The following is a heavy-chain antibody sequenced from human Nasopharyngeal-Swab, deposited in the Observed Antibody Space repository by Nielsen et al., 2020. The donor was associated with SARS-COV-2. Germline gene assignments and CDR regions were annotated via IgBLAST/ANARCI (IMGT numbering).Heavy chain of an antibody. CDR1: GGSTSSYY. CDR3: AREGYSYGNNWFDP. V-gene: IGHV4-38-2*02. D-gene: IGHD5-18*01. Sequence: SETLSLTCTVSGGSTSSYYWDWIRQPPGKGLEWIGSIYHSGSTYYNPSLKSRVTISVDTSKNQFSLKLSSVTAADTAVYYCAREGYSYGNNWFDPWGQGTLVTVSS. J-gene: IGHJ5*02. CDR2: IYHSGST.